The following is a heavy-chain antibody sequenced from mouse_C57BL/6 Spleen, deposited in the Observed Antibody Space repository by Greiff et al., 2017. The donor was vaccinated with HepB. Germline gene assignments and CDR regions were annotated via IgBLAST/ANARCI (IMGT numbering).Heavy chain of an antibody. CDR2: ISSGSSTI. CDR1: GFTFSDYG. CDR3: ALLRPFAY. J-gene: IGHJ3*01. V-gene: IGHV5-17*01. Sequence: EVKLQESGGGLVKPGGSLKLSCAASGFTFSDYGMHWVRQAPEKGLEWVAYISSGSSTIYYADTVKGRFTISRDNAKNTLVLQMTSLRSEDTAMYYCALLRPFAYWGQGTLVTVSA. D-gene: IGHD1-1*01.